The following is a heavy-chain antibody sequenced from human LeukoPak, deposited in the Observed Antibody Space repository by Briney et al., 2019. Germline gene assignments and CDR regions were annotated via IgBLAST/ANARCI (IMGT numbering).Heavy chain of an antibody. CDR2: INHSGST. J-gene: IGHJ6*03. D-gene: IGHD6-13*01. V-gene: IGHV4-34*01. Sequence: PSETLSFTCAVYGGSFSGYYWSWIRQPPGKGLEWIGEINHSGSTNYNPSLKSRVTISVDTSKNQFSLKLSSVTAADTAVYYCARGRRQQLVRGFYYYYYYMDVWGKGTTVTVSS. CDR3: ARGRRQQLVRGFYYYYYYMDV. CDR1: GGSFSGYY.